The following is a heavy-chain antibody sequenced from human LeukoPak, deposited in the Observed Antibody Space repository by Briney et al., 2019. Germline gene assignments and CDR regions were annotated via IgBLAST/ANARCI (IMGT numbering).Heavy chain of an antibody. V-gene: IGHV4-34*01. J-gene: IGHJ4*02. CDR2: IYHSGST. CDR1: GGSFSGYY. CDR3: VRVDNGGNYFDY. Sequence: SETLSLTCAVYGGSFSGYYWSWIRQPPGKGLEWIGSIYHSGSTYYNPSLKSRLTISADTSKNQFSLRLSSVTAADTAVYYCVRVDNGGNYFDYWGQGTLVTVSS. D-gene: IGHD4-23*01.